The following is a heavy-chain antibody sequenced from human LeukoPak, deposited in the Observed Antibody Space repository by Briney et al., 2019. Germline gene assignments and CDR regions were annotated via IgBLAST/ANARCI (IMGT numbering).Heavy chain of an antibody. Sequence: SETLSLTCTVSGGSISSYYWNWIRQPPGKGLEWIGYIHYSGRTNYSPSLKSRATISVDTSKSQFSLKLISVTAADTAVYYCARGGFLDPFDPWGQGTLVTVSS. CDR1: GGSISSYY. D-gene: IGHD1-1*01. CDR3: ARGGFLDPFDP. CDR2: IHYSGRT. V-gene: IGHV4-59*01. J-gene: IGHJ5*02.